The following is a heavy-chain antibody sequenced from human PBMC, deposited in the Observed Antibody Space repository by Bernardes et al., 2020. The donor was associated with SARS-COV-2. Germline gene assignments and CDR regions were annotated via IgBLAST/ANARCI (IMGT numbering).Heavy chain of an antibody. CDR2: IYPGDSDT. J-gene: IGHJ6*02. V-gene: IGHV5-51*01. Sequence: GESLKISCKGSGYSFTSYWIGWVRQMPGKGLEWMGIIYPGDSDTRYSPSFQGQVTISADKSISTAYLQWSSLKASDTAMYYCARLSSYGSGSYYNLNYYYGMDVWGQGTTVTVSS. D-gene: IGHD3-10*01. CDR3: ARLSSYGSGSYYNLNYYYGMDV. CDR1: GYSFTSYW.